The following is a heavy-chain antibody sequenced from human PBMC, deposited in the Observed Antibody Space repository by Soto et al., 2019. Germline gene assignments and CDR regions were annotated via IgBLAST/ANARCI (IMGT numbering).Heavy chain of an antibody. V-gene: IGHV1-18*01. CDR3: AREGYCSSGSCALYSHDFFGTDV. Sequence: QVQLVQSGADMKKSGASVKVSCKASRYTFARYGISWVRQAPGQGLEWMGWISTYNDNTNYAQKLKGRVTMTTDTSTSTTYMELRCLTSDDTAVYFCAREGYCSSGSCALYSHDFFGTDVWRQGTTLTVSS. D-gene: IGHD2-15*01. CDR1: RYTFARYG. CDR2: ISTYNDNT. J-gene: IGHJ6*02.